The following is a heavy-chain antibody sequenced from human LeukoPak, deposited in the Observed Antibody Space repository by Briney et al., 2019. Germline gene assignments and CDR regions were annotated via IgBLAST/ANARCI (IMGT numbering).Heavy chain of an antibody. J-gene: IGHJ6*03. V-gene: IGHV2-5*01. Sequence: SGPTLVKPTQTLTLTCTFSGFSLSTGGVGVGWIRQPPGKALEWLALIYWNDDKRYSPSLKSRLTITKHTSKNQVVLTMTNMDPVDTATYYCAHSRGIVVVPAAIPPAWYMDVWGKGTTVTVSS. CDR2: IYWNDDK. CDR1: GFSLSTGGVG. D-gene: IGHD2-2*01. CDR3: AHSRGIVVVPAAIPPAWYMDV.